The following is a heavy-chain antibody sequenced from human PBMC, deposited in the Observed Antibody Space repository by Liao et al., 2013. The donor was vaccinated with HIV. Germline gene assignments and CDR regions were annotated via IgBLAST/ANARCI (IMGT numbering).Heavy chain of an antibody. CDR1: GGSFSGYY. CDR2: INHSGST. Sequence: QVQLQQWGAGLLKPSETLSLTCAVYGGSFSGYYWSWVRQPTGKGLEWIGEINHSGSTNYNPSLKSRVTISLDTSKNQFSLKLSSVTAADTAVYYCARDAYFDWDNWFDPWGQGTLVTVSS. J-gene: IGHJ5*02. CDR3: ARDAYFDWDNWFDP. D-gene: IGHD3-9*01. V-gene: IGHV4-34*02.